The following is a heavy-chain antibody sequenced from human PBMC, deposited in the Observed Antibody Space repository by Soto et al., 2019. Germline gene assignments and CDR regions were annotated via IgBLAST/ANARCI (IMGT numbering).Heavy chain of an antibody. CDR1: GYTFTSYH. D-gene: IGHD3-3*01. CDR2: MNPNSGNT. Sequence: QVQLVQSGAEVKKPGASVKVSCKASGYTFTSYHIHWVRQATGQGLEWMGWMNPNSGNTGYAQKFQGRVTMTRNTSISTAYMELSSLRSEDTAVYYCARGITIFGVVPGWGHGTLVTVSS. CDR3: ARGITIFGVVPG. J-gene: IGHJ4*01. V-gene: IGHV1-8*01.